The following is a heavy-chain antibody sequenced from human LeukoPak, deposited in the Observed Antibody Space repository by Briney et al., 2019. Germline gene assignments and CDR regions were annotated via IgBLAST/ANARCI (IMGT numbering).Heavy chain of an antibody. D-gene: IGHD3-22*01. V-gene: IGHV3-23*01. CDR2: ISGSGGST. Sequence: GGSLRLSCAASGFTFSSYAMSWVRQAPGKGLEWVSAISGSGGSTYYADSVKGRFTISRDNSKNTLYLQMNSLRAEDTAECYCAKDIDSSGPFDYWGQGTLVTVSS. J-gene: IGHJ4*02. CDR3: AKDIDSSGPFDY. CDR1: GFTFSSYA.